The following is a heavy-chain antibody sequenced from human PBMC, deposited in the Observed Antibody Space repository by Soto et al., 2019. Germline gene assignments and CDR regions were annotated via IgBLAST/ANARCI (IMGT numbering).Heavy chain of an antibody. D-gene: IGHD6-13*01. V-gene: IGHV3-33*01. CDR3: ARDSGIAAAGYYYYGMDV. CDR1: GFTFSSYG. J-gene: IGHJ6*02. CDR2: IWYDGSNN. Sequence: PGGSLRLSCAASGFTFSSYGMHWVRQAPGKGLEWVAVIWYDGSNNYYADSVKGRFTISRDNSKNTLYLQMNSLRAEDTAVYYCARDSGIAAAGYYYYGMDVWGQGITVTVSS.